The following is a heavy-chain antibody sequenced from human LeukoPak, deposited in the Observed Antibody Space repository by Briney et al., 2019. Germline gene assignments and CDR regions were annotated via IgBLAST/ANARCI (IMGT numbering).Heavy chain of an antibody. CDR2: ISAYNGNT. CDR1: GYTFTSYG. J-gene: IGHJ4*02. D-gene: IGHD6-19*01. V-gene: IGHV1-18*01. Sequence: ASVKVSCKASGYTFTSYGISWARQAPGQGLEWMGWISAYNGNTNYAQKLQGRVAMTTDTSTSTAYMELRSLRSDDTAVYYCARDRRSIAVAGTVVHWGQGTLVTVSS. CDR3: ARDRRSIAVAGTVVH.